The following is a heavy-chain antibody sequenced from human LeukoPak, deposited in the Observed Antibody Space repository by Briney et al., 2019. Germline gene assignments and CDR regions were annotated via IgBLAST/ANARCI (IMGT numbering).Heavy chain of an antibody. V-gene: IGHV3-30*18. CDR2: ISYDGSNK. CDR1: GFTFSSYG. Sequence: GRSLRLSCAASGFTFSSYGMHWVRQAPGKGLEWVAVISYDGSNKYYADSVKGRFTISRDNSKNTLYLQMNSLRAEDTAVYYCANAWEPPFDYWGQGTLVTVSS. CDR3: ANAWEPPFDY. D-gene: IGHD1-26*01. J-gene: IGHJ4*02.